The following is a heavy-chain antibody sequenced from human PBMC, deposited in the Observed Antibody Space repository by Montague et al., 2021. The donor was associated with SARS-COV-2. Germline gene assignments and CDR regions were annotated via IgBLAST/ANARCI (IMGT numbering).Heavy chain of an antibody. CDR2: IYPDDSDT. CDR3: ARLSYYGSGSYPFDY. CDR1: GYSFTNYW. V-gene: IGHV5-51*01. Sequence: QSGAEVNKPGESLKISCKGSGYSFTNYWVGWVRQMPGKGLEWMGIIYPDDSDTRYSPSFQGQVTISADKSISTAYLQWSSLKASDTAMYYCARLSYYGSGSYPFDYWGQGTLVTVSS. D-gene: IGHD3-10*01. J-gene: IGHJ4*02.